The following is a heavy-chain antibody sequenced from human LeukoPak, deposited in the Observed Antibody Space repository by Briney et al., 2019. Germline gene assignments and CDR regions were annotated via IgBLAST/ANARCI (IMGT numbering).Heavy chain of an antibody. CDR2: ISPDGNSA. CDR3: AKEKALVVITYFDY. CDR1: GFTFNRYW. J-gene: IGHJ4*02. Sequence: GGSLRLSCAASGFTFNRYWMHWVRQAPGKGLVWVSRISPDGNSATYADSVKGRFTISRDNSKNTLYLQVNSLRAEDTAVYYCAKEKALVVITYFDYWGQGTLVTVSS. D-gene: IGHD3-22*01. V-gene: IGHV3-74*03.